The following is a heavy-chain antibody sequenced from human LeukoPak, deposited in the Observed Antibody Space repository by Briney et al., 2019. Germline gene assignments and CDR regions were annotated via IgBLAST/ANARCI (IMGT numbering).Heavy chain of an antibody. D-gene: IGHD2-2*03. CDR2: IDNDGWPT. J-gene: IGHJ5*02. Sequence: PGGSLRLSCAASGFTFTNYEMNWVRQAPGKGLEWISYIDNDGWPTYYADSVKGRFTITRGDAKSSLYLQMDSLTVEDTAVYYCARDLIGWSLDPWGQGTLVTVSS. CDR3: ARDLIGWSLDP. CDR1: GFTFTNYE. V-gene: IGHV3-48*03.